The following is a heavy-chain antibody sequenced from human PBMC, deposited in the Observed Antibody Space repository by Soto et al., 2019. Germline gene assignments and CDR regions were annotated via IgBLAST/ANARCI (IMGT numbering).Heavy chain of an antibody. V-gene: IGHV3-48*02. CDR3: ARDAYSKDDY. Sequence: EVQLVESGGGLVQPGGTLRLSFAASGFNFSSYSMNCVRKAPGKGLEWVSYISSSSSTIYYAESVKGRFTISRDNSKYSLYLQMNSLRDEDTAVYYCARDAYSKDDYWGQGTLVTVSS. J-gene: IGHJ4*02. CDR2: ISSSSSTI. CDR1: GFNFSSYS. D-gene: IGHD4-4*01.